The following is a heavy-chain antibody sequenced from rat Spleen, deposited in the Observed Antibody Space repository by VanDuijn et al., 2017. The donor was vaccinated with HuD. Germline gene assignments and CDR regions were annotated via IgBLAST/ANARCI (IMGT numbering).Heavy chain of an antibody. J-gene: IGHJ2*01. V-gene: IGHV2S13*01. D-gene: IGHD1-12*02. CDR2: IWSGGNT. CDR1: GFSLTNYH. CDR3: TRNYAYYYDGSYHGGFDY. Sequence: QVQLKESGPGLMQPSQTLSLTCIVSGFSLTNYHVHWVRQSPGKGPEGMAVIWSGGNTDYNSALKSRLSISRDTSKSQVFLKVNSLKTEDTGIYYCTRNYAYYYDGSYHGGFDYWGQGVMVTVSS.